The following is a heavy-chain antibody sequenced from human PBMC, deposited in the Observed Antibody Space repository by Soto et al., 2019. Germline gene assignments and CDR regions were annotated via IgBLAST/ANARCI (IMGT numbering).Heavy chain of an antibody. D-gene: IGHD3-22*01. CDR3: ARVPYDSSGYYAFDY. CDR1: GGTFSSYA. J-gene: IGHJ4*02. V-gene: IGHV1-69*13. Sequence: GASVKVSCKASGGTFSSYAISWVRQAPGQGLEWMGGIIPIFGTANYAQKFQGRVTITADESTSTAYMELSSLRSEDTAVYYCARVPYDSSGYYAFDYWGQGTLVTVS. CDR2: IIPIFGTA.